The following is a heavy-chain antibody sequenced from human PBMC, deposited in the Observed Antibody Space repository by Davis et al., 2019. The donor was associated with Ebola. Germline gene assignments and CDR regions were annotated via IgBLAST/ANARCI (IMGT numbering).Heavy chain of an antibody. CDR1: GFTFSSYA. V-gene: IGHV3-30-3*01. J-gene: IGHJ5*02. CDR2: ISYDGSNK. D-gene: IGHD6-13*01. Sequence: GESLKISCAASGFTFSSYAMHWVRQAPGKGLEWVAVISYDGSNKYYADSVKGRFTISRDNSKNTLYLQMNSLRAEDTAVYYCATQKGYRPSGSSSLGWFDPWGQGTLVTVSS. CDR3: ATQKGYRPSGSSSLGWFDP.